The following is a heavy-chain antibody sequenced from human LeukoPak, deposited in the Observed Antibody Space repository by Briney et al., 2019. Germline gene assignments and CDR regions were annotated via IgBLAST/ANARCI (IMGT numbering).Heavy chain of an antibody. CDR1: GFTFSNYW. J-gene: IGHJ4*02. Sequence: GGSLRLSCAASGFTFSNYWMIWVRQSPGKGLEWVAIIKPDGSDRYSVDSEKGRFTVSRDNAKNSLYLQMSSLRAEDTAVYYCARGGHRQKEFWGQGTLVTVSS. CDR3: ARGGHRQKEF. V-gene: IGHV3-7*01. D-gene: IGHD3-10*01. CDR2: IKPDGSDR.